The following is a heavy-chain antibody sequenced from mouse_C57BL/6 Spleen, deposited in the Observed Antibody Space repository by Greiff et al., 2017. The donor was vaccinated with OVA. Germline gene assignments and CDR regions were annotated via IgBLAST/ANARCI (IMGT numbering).Heavy chain of an antibody. D-gene: IGHD2-4*01. Sequence: VQLQQSGAELVKPGASAKLSCKASGYTFTEYTIHWVKQRSGQGLEWIGWFYPGSGSIKYNEKFKDKATLTADKSSSTVYMELSRLTSEDSAVYFCARHEGGYDYDALAWFAYWGQGTLVTVSA. CDR2: FYPGSGSI. V-gene: IGHV1-62-2*01. J-gene: IGHJ3*01. CDR3: ARHEGGYDYDALAWFAY. CDR1: GYTFTEYT.